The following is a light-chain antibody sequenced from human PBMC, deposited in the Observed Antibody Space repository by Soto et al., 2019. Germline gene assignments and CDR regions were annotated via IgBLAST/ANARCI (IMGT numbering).Light chain of an antibody. Sequence: QSALTQPASVSGSPGQSITISCTGTTSDVGGYNFVSWYQQYPGKVPKVMIYEVSKRPSGVSNRFSGSKSGNTASLTISGLQAEDEAHYYCSSYTTTFSGWVFGGGTKGTVL. CDR1: TSDVGGYNF. CDR3: SSYTTTFSGWV. CDR2: EVS. V-gene: IGLV2-14*01. J-gene: IGLJ3*02.